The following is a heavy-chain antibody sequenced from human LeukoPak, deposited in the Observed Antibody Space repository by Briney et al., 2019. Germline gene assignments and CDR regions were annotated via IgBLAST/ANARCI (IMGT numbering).Heavy chain of an antibody. Sequence: GGSLRLSCAASGFTFSSYEMNWVRQAPGKGLEWISYISSSGSTIYYVDSVRGRFTISRDNAKNSLYLQMNSLRAEDTAVYYCARDSSGWYHWFDPWGQGTLVTVSS. J-gene: IGHJ5*02. CDR2: ISSSGSTI. CDR1: GFTFSSYE. V-gene: IGHV3-48*03. CDR3: ARDSSGWYHWFDP. D-gene: IGHD6-19*01.